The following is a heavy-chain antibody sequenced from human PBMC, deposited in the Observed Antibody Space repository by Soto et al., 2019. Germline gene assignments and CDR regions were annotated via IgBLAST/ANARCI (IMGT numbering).Heavy chain of an antibody. V-gene: IGHV3-30-3*01. CDR1: GFAFSHYP. Sequence: ESGGGVVQPGKSLRLSCAASGFAFSHYPVHWVRQAPGKGLEWVAVISYDGSNKYYEDSVKGRFTIFRDNSKNTLYLQMNSLRDEDTAVYYCVREGDCSGGSCSIFDYWGQGTLVTVSS. CDR3: VREGDCSGGSCSIFDY. D-gene: IGHD2-15*01. CDR2: ISYDGSNK. J-gene: IGHJ4*02.